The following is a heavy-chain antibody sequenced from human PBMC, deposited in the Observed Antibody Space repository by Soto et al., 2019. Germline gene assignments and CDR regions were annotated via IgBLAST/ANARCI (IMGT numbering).Heavy chain of an antibody. CDR2: IYYSGST. V-gene: IGHV4-61*01. D-gene: IGHD6-19*01. J-gene: IGHJ1*01. CDR1: GGSVSSGSYY. Sequence: QVQLQESGPGLVKPSETLSLTCTVSGGSVSSGSYYWSWIRQPPGKGLEWIGYIYYSGSTNYNPALKSRVTISVDTSKNQFSLKLSSVTAAATAVYYCARGKDSRGWYRRRDPEYFQHWGQGTLVTVSS. CDR3: ARGKDSRGWYRRRDPEYFQH.